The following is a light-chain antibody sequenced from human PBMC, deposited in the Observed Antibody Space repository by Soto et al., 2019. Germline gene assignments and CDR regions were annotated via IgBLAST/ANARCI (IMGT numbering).Light chain of an antibody. V-gene: IGKV3-15*01. J-gene: IGKJ1*01. CDR2: GAS. CDR1: QSVSSN. CDR3: QQYNNWPRT. Sequence: EIVMTHSPATLSVSPGERATLSCRASQSVSSNLAWYQQKPGQAPRLLIYGASTRATGIPARFSGSGSGTEFTLTISSLQSEHFAAYYCQQYNNWPRTFGQGTKVDIK.